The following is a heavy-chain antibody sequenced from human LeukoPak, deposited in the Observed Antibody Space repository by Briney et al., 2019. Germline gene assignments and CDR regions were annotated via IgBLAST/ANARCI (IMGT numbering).Heavy chain of an antibody. CDR1: GFTLSSYA. CDR2: ISASGGST. J-gene: IGHJ6*03. CDR3: AKVMQGSQRLTTVRGVLIKPAVLYYIDV. V-gene: IGHV3-23*01. Sequence: GGSLRLSCAASGFTLSSYAMSWGRQAPGKGLELVSSISASGGSTNYADSVKGRFTISRDNSKNTVYLQMNSLRAEDPAVYYCAKVMQGSQRLTTVRGVLIKPAVLYYIDVLGEGTTVTVSS. D-gene: IGHD3-10*01.